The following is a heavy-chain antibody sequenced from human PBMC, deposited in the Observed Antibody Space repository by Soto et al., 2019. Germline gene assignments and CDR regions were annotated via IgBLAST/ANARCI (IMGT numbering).Heavy chain of an antibody. CDR2: ISAYNGNT. D-gene: IGHD2-15*01. V-gene: IGHV1-18*01. CDR3: VRDHRGGTAAFDI. Sequence: QVQLVQSGAEVKKPGASVKVSCKASGYTFTSFGISWVRQAPGQGIEWMGRISAYNGNTNYAENLQGRVTMTTDTSTSTAYMELRSLRSYDTAVYYCVRDHRGGTAAFDIWGQGTMVTVSS. CDR1: GYTFTSFG. J-gene: IGHJ3*02.